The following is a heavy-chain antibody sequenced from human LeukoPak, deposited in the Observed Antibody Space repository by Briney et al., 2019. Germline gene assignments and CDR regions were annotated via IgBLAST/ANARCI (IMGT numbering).Heavy chain of an antibody. CDR1: GGSFSGYY. J-gene: IGHJ5*01. CDR2: IYISGSGST. V-gene: IGHV4-34*11. CDR3: ARIRSHVPATSPADS. Sequence: SETLSLTCAVYGGSFSGYYWSWIRQPPGKGLEWIGRIYISGSGSTNYNPSLKSRVTMSVDTSKNQFSLHLSSLTAADTAVYFCARIRSHVPATSPADSWGQGTLVTVSS. D-gene: IGHD2-2*01.